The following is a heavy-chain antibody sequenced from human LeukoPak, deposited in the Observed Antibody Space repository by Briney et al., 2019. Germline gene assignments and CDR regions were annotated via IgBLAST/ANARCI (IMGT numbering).Heavy chain of an antibody. V-gene: IGHV3-23*01. J-gene: IGHJ4*02. CDR1: GFTFSSYA. CDR3: AKDHEYSYGFIDY. Sequence: GGSLRLSCAASGFTFSSYAMSWVRQAPGKGLEWVSAISGSGDSTYYADSVRGRFTISRDNSKKTLYLQMNSLRAEDTAVYYCAKDHEYSYGFIDYWGQGTLVTVSS. CDR2: ISGSGDST. D-gene: IGHD5-18*01.